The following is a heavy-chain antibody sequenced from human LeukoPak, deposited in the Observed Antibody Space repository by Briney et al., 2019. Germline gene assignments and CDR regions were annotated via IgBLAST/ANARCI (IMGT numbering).Heavy chain of an antibody. CDR3: ARDLSGIAGYTYGRGIDY. CDR1: GFTFSSYS. J-gene: IGHJ4*02. Sequence: GGSLRLSCAGSGFTFSSYSMNWVRQAPGKGLEWVSSISSSSSYIYYADSVKGRFTISRDNAKTPLYLQMNSLRAEDTAVYYCARDLSGIAGYTYGRGIDYWGQGTLVTVSS. V-gene: IGHV3-21*01. CDR2: ISSSSSYI. D-gene: IGHD5-18*01.